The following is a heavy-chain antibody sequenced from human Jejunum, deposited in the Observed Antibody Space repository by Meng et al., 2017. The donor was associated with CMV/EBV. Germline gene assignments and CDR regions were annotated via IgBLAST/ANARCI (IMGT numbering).Heavy chain of an antibody. CDR1: GSHHSTCW. J-gene: IGHJ5*02. V-gene: IGHV3-74*03. D-gene: IGHD3-10*01. CDR3: VMLPPGS. CDR2: VHSDGSME. Sequence: VAPGADSVPPGCFPVLSVAVTGSHHSTCWRDWVRQVPGKGPVWVSRVHSDGSMETYEDSVKGRFTASRDNTKNTFYLQMNSLRDEDTAVYYCVMLPPGSWGQGTLVTVSS.